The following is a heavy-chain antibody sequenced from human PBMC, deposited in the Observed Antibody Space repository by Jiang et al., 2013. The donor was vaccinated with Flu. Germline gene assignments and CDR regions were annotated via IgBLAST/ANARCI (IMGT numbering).Heavy chain of an antibody. CDR2: INWNGGST. CDR1: GFTFDDYG. V-gene: IGHV3-20*04. CDR3: ARVATYCSGGSCSRYFDY. D-gene: IGHD2-15*01. J-gene: IGHJ4*02. Sequence: VQLVESGGGVVRPGGSLRLSCAASGFTFDDYGMSWVRQAPGKGLEWVSGINWNGGSTGYADSVKGRFTISRDNAKNSLYLQMNSLRAEDTALYYCARVATYCSGGSCSRYFDYWGQGTLGHRLL.